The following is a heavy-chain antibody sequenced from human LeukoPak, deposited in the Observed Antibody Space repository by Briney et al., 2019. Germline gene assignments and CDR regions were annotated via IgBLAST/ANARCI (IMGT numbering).Heavy chain of an antibody. CDR3: ARLQMYYCDSSGRPGWFDP. Sequence: ASVKVSCKASGYTFTGYYMHWVRQAPGQGLEWMGWINPNSGGTNYAQKFQGRVTMTRDTSISTAYMELSRLRSDDTAVYYRARLQMYYCDSSGRPGWFDPWGQGTLVTVSS. D-gene: IGHD3-22*01. J-gene: IGHJ5*02. V-gene: IGHV1-2*02. CDR2: INPNSGGT. CDR1: GYTFTGYY.